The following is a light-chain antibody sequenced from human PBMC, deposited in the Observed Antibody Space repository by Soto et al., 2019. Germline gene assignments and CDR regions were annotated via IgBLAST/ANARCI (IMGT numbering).Light chain of an antibody. Sequence: QSALTQPRSVSGSPGQSVTISCTGTGSDVGGYDLVSWYQQHPGKAPKLMIYDVSKRPSGVPDRFSGSKSGNTASLTISGLQADDEADYYCCSFAGTYTVVFGGGTKVTVL. V-gene: IGLV2-11*01. J-gene: IGLJ2*01. CDR2: DVS. CDR3: CSFAGTYTVV. CDR1: GSDVGGYDL.